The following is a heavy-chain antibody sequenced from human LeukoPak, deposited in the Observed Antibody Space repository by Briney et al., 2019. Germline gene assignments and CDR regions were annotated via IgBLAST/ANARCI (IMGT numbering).Heavy chain of an antibody. CDR2: IYYSGST. J-gene: IGHJ3*02. D-gene: IGHD2-21*02. CDR1: GGSITSGSYY. V-gene: IGHV4-39*07. CDR3: ARDSLIPGGDRVRAFDI. Sequence: PSETLSLTCTVSGGSITSGSYYWGWIRQPPGKGLEWIGSIYYSGSTYYNPSFKGRVTISVDTSKNQFSLKLSSVTAADTAVYYCARDSLIPGGDRVRAFDIWGQGTMVTVSS.